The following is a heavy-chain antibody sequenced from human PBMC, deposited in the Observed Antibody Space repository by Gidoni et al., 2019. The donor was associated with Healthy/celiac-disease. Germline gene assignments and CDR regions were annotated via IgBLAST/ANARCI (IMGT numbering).Heavy chain of an antibody. J-gene: IGHJ4*02. CDR2: ISGSGGST. V-gene: IGHV3-23*01. D-gene: IGHD6-13*01. Sequence: EVQLLESGGGLVQPGGSLRLSFAASGCTFSSHAMSWVRQATGKGLEGVSAISGSGGSTYYADSVKGRFTISRDNSKNTLYLQMNILRAEDTAVYYCAKDSRRDSSSWYYFDYWGQGTLVTVSS. CDR3: AKDSRRDSSSWYYFDY. CDR1: GCTFSSHA.